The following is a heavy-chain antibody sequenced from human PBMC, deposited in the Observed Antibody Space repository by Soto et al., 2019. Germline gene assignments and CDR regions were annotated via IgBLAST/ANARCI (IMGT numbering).Heavy chain of an antibody. CDR3: ARGGEYIWGSYRSTDDAFDI. Sequence: PSETLSLTCTVSGGSISSYYLSWIRQPPGKGLEWIGYIYYSGSTNYNPSLKSRVTISVDTSKNQFSLKLSSVTAADTAVYYCARGGEYIWGSYRSTDDAFDIWGQGTMVTVSS. D-gene: IGHD3-16*02. CDR2: IYYSGST. J-gene: IGHJ3*02. CDR1: GGSISSYY. V-gene: IGHV4-59*01.